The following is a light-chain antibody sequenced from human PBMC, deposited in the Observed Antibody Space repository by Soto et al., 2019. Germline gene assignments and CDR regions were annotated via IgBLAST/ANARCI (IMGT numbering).Light chain of an antibody. Sequence: AIQLTQSPSSLSASVGDRVTITCRASQGISSALAWYQQKPGKAPKLLIYDASSLESGVPSRFSGSGSGTDFTLTISSLQPEDLATYHCQQFNNYPTLYTFGQGTKLEIK. CDR3: QQFNNYPTLYT. V-gene: IGKV1D-13*01. J-gene: IGKJ2*01. CDR1: QGISSA. CDR2: DAS.